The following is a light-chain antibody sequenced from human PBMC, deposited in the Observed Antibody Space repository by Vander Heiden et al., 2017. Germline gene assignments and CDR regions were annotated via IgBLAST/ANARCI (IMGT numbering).Light chain of an antibody. CDR2: AAS. V-gene: IGKV1-6*01. J-gene: IGKJ1*01. CDR3: REDYNYPRT. Sequence: AIQMTQSPSSLSASVGDRVTITCRASQGIRNDLGWYQQKPGKAPKLLIYAASSLQSGVPSRFSGSGSGTDFTLTISSLQPEDFATYYCREDYNYPRTFGQGTKVEIK. CDR1: QGIRND.